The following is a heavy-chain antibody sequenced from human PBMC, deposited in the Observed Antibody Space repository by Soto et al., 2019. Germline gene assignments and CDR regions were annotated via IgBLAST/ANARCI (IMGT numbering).Heavy chain of an antibody. D-gene: IGHD3-10*01. Sequence: SETLSLTCTVSGGSVSSGSYYWSWIRQPPGKGLEWIGYIYYSGRTNYNPSLESRVTISVDTSKNQFSRKRSSVTAADTAVYYCAKLRFGELSYYFDYWGQGTRVTVSS. CDR3: AKLRFGELSYYFDY. CDR1: GGSVSSGSYY. J-gene: IGHJ4*02. V-gene: IGHV4-61*01. CDR2: IYYSGRT.